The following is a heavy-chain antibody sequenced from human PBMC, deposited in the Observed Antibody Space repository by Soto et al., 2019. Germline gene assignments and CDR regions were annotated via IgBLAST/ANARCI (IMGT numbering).Heavy chain of an antibody. D-gene: IGHD6-13*01. CDR3: ARIQQYYYYVRDV. CDR1: GFSLSNARMG. Sequence: SGPTLLNPTETLTLTCTVSGFSLSNARMGVSWIRHPPGKALEWLAHIFSNDEKSYSTSLTSTLTISNDTSTSYMVLTMTNMEPVDTGVYYSARIQQYYYYVRDVWGKWTTVTVSS. CDR2: IFSNDEK. V-gene: IGHV2-26*01. J-gene: IGHJ6*04.